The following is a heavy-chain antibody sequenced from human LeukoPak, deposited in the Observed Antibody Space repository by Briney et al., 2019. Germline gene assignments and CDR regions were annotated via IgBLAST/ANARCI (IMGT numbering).Heavy chain of an antibody. CDR2: IYHSGST. J-gene: IGHJ6*02. CDR1: GGSISSYY. Sequence: SETLSLTCTVSGGSISSYYWSWIRQPPGKGLEWIGYIYHSGSTTYNPSLKSRVTISVDTSKNQFSLKLSSVTAADTAVYYCATKAGYCSSTSCYGYYYYGMDVWGQGTTVTVSS. CDR3: ATKAGYCSSTSCYGYYYYGMDV. D-gene: IGHD2-2*01. V-gene: IGHV4-59*08.